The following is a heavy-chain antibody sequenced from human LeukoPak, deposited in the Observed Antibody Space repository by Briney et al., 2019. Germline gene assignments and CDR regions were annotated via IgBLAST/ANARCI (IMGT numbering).Heavy chain of an antibody. CDR3: AGRPTGYSSGYIH. J-gene: IGHJ4*02. V-gene: IGHV3-23*01. D-gene: IGHD5-18*01. Sequence: PGGSLRLSCTASGFTFSDHAMHWVRQAPGKGLDWVSVISGSAHKIRYADSVKGRFTISRDNSENIVYLQMNNLRVEDTAVYYCAGRPTGYSSGYIHWGQGTLVTVSS. CDR2: ISGSAHKI. CDR1: GFTFSDHA.